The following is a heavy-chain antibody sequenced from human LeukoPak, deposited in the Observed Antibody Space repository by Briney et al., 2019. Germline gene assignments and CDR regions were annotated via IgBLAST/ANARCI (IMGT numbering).Heavy chain of an antibody. CDR1: GFTFSDYY. J-gene: IGHJ4*02. CDR3: ARLRQRGYCSSTNCELDY. CDR2: ISSTSIYT. Sequence: GGSLRLSCAASGFTFSDYYMSWIRQAPGKGLEWVSDISSTSIYTNYADSVKGRFTISRDNAKNSLYLQMNSLRAEDTAVYYCARLRQRGYCSSTNCELDYWGQGTLVTVSS. V-gene: IGHV3-11*06. D-gene: IGHD2-2*01.